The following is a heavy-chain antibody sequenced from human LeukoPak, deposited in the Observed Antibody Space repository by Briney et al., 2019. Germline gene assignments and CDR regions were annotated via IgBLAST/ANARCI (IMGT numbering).Heavy chain of an antibody. CDR2: ISWNSGTI. Sequence: GGSLRLSCAASGFTFDNYAMNWVRQVPGKGLEWISLISWNSGTIGYADSVKGRFTISRDNANNFLYLQMNSLRAEDTALYYCARAYKDRSLAGKKEFFQHWGRGTLVTVSS. V-gene: IGHV3-9*01. J-gene: IGHJ1*01. CDR3: ARAYKDRSLAGKKEFFQH. CDR1: GFTFDNYA. D-gene: IGHD6-19*01.